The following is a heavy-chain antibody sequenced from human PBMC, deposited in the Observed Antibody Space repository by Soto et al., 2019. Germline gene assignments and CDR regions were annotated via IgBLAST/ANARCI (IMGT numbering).Heavy chain of an antibody. CDR2: IYYSGST. CDR1: GGSISSGGYY. J-gene: IGHJ6*02. V-gene: IGHV4-31*03. CDR3: ARDKGLRGDYYYYGMDV. Sequence: QVQLQESGPGLVKPSQTLSLTCTVSGGSISSGGYYWSWIRQHPGKGLEWIGYIYYSGSTYYNPSPKSRVTRSADTSNNQSSLKLSSVTAADTAVYYCARDKGLRGDYYYYGMDVWGQGTTVTVSS. D-gene: IGHD4-17*01.